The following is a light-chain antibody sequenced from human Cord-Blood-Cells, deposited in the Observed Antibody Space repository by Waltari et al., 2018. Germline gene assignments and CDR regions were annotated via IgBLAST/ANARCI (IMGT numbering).Light chain of an antibody. CDR2: EGS. CDR1: SRDAGSSNL. J-gene: IGLJ3*02. CDR3: CSYAGSSTWV. Sequence: QSALTQPASVSGSPGQSITIPCTGTSRDAGSSNLVSWYQQHPGKAPKLMIYEGSKRPSGVSNRFSGSKSGNTASLTISGLQAEDEADYYCCSYAGSSTWVFGGGTKLTVL. V-gene: IGLV2-23*01.